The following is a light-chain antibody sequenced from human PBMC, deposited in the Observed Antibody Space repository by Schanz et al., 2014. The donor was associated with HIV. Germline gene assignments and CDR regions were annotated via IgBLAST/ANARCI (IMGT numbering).Light chain of an antibody. Sequence: DIQMTQSPSTLSASVGDRVTITCRASQSISSWLAWYQQKPGKAPKLLISKASTLESGVPSRFSGSGSGTEFTLTISSLQPDDAGTYYCQHYYSGSAFGGGTRVEIK. V-gene: IGKV1-5*03. CDR2: KAS. J-gene: IGKJ4*01. CDR3: QHYYSGSA. CDR1: QSISSW.